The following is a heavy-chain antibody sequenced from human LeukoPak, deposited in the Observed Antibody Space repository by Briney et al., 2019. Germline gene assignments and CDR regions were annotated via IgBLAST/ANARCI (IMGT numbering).Heavy chain of an antibody. CDR1: RCSFSGFF. J-gene: IGHJ2*01. CDR3: ARGWWDLSSHGPHWYSDL. CDR2: ITPGGST. D-gene: IGHD1-26*01. Sequence: KPGETLSLTCAVYRCSFSGFFWTWVRQPPGKGLEWVCDITPGGSTNYNSSPKSRLSMSLNPSSNQFSLKLIHVTAADTAVYYCARGWWDLSSHGPHWYSDLWGLGTLVIVSS. V-gene: IGHV4-34*01.